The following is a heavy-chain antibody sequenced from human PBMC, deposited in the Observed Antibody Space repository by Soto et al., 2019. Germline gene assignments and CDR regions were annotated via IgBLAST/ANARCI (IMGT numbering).Heavy chain of an antibody. Sequence: GESLKISCKGSGYSFTSYWIGWVRQMPGKGLEWMGIIYPGDSDTRYSPSFQGQVTISADKSISTAYLQWSSLKASDTAMYYCARSTLPGIAVAGTADYYYYYGMDVWGQGTTVTVSS. CDR1: GYSFTSYW. D-gene: IGHD6-19*01. CDR2: IYPGDSDT. J-gene: IGHJ6*02. CDR3: ARSTLPGIAVAGTADYYYYYGMDV. V-gene: IGHV5-51*01.